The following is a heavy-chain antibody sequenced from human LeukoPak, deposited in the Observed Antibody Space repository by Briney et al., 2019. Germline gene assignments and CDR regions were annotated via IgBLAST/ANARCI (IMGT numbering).Heavy chain of an antibody. CDR1: GGTFSSYA. D-gene: IGHD6-6*01. CDR2: MNPNSGNT. CDR3: ATTSYSSSSQGAFDI. V-gene: IGHV1-8*03. J-gene: IGHJ3*02. Sequence: ASVKVSCKASGGTFSSYAISWVRQAPGQGLEWMGWMNPNSGNTGYAQKFQGRVTITRNTSISTAYMELSSLRSEDTAVYYCATTSYSSSSQGAFDIWGQGTMVTVSS.